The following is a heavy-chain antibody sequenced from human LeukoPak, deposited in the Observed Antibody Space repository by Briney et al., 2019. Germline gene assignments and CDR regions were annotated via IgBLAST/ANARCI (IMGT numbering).Heavy chain of an antibody. CDR1: GFTFSDYF. Sequence: GGSLRLSCAASGFTFSDYFMGWIRQAPGTGLEWVSYISSTSTTIYYADSVKGRFTISRDNAKNSVFLQMNSLRADDTAVYYCAAGYTSGLSAYWVQGTLVTVSS. CDR2: ISSTSTTI. CDR3: AAGYTSGLSAY. J-gene: IGHJ4*02. D-gene: IGHD6-19*01. V-gene: IGHV3-11*01.